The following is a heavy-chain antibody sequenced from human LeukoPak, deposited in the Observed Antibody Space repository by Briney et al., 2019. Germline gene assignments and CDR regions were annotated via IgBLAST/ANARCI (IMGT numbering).Heavy chain of an antibody. V-gene: IGHV1-69*04. CDR2: IIPILGIA. CDR1: GGTFSSYT. D-gene: IGHD3-10*01. J-gene: IGHJ4*02. Sequence: ASVKVSCKASGGTFSSYTISWVRQAPGQGLEWMGRIIPILGIANYAQKFQGRVTITADESTSTAYMELSSLRSEDTAVYYCARDGGGYGSGSYLYYFDYWGQGTLVTVSS. CDR3: ARDGGGYGSGSYLYYFDY.